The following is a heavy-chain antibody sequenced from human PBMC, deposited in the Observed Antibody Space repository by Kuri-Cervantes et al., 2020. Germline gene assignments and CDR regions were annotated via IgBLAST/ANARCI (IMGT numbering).Heavy chain of an antibody. CDR3: ARDMNYEEWELLLYY. CDR2: ISWNSGNI. Sequence: GGSLSLSCAASGFTFDVYAMHWVRQAPGKGLEWVSGISWNSGNIDYADSVKGRFTISRDNAKNSLYLQMNSLRAEDTAVYYCARDMNYEEWELLLYYWGQGTLVTVSS. V-gene: IGHV3-9*01. J-gene: IGHJ4*02. CDR1: GFTFDVYA. D-gene: IGHD1-26*01.